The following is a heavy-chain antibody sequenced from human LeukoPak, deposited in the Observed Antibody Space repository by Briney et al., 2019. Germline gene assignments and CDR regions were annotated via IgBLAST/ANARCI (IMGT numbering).Heavy chain of an antibody. D-gene: IGHD7-27*01. Sequence: ASVKVSCKPSGYTFTGFYIHWVRQAPGQGLEWMGWISPNSGGTDYAQRFQGRVTMTRDTSISTAYMELSSLRSDDTAVYYCAIQPWGSGNNWYFDLWGRGTLVSVSS. V-gene: IGHV1-2*02. J-gene: IGHJ2*01. CDR2: ISPNSGGT. CDR3: AIQPWGSGNNWYFDL. CDR1: GYTFTGFY.